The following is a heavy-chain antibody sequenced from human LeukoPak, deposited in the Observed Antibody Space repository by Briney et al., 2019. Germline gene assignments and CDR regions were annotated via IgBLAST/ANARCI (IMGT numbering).Heavy chain of an antibody. CDR1: GFTFDDYA. J-gene: IGHJ4*02. CDR2: ISWNSGSI. Sequence: GRSLRLSCAASGFTFDDYAMHWVRQAPGKGPEWVSGISWNSGSIGYADSVKGRFTISRDNAKNSLYLQMNSLRAEDTALYYCARSDSSGWGNIESEVVYWGQGTLVTVSS. D-gene: IGHD6-19*01. V-gene: IGHV3-9*01. CDR3: ARSDSSGWGNIESEVVY.